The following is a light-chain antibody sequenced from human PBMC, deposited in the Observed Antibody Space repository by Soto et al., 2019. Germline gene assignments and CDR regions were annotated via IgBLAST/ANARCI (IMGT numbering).Light chain of an antibody. CDR1: QGISKW. CDR2: GAS. V-gene: IGKV1-5*01. J-gene: IGKJ1*01. CDR3: QQYNSYDMWS. Sequence: DIQMTQSPSTLSASVGDRVTITCRASQGISKWLAWYQQKPGKAPKLLIYGASSLENGVPSRFSGSRSGTEFTLTISSLQPDDFATFFCQQYNSYDMWSFGQGTKVDLK.